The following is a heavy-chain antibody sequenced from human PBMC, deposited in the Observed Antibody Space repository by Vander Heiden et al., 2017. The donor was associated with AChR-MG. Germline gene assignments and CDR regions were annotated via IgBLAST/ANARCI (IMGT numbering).Heavy chain of an antibody. CDR1: GYTFTSYD. V-gene: IGHV1-8*01. Sequence: QVQLVQSGAEVKKPGASVKVSCKASGYTFTSYDINGVRQATGQGLEWMGWMNPNSGNTGYAQKFQGRVTMTRNTSISTAYMELSSLRSEDTAVYYCARGVMPLVLRFLEWLSPFDYWGQGTLVTVSS. J-gene: IGHJ4*02. CDR3: ARGVMPLVLRFLEWLSPFDY. CDR2: MNPNSGNT. D-gene: IGHD3-3*01.